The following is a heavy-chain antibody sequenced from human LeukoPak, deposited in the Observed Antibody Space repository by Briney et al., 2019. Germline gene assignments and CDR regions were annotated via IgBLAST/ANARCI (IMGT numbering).Heavy chain of an antibody. CDR3: ARWYSSGWAFDY. CDR1: GASISSSADY. CDR2: IHYSGST. D-gene: IGHD6-19*01. Sequence: SETLSLTCTVSGASISSSADYWGWIRRPPGKGLEWIGIIHYSGSTYYNSSLKSRVTMSVDTSKNQFSLELSSVTAADRAVYYCARWYSSGWAFDYWGQGTLVTVSS. V-gene: IGHV4-39*01. J-gene: IGHJ4*02.